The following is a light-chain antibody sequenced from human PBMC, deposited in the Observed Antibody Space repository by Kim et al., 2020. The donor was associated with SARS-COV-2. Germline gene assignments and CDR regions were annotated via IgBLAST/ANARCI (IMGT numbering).Light chain of an antibody. V-gene: IGLV3-21*04. Sequence: PGKTADITCVGNNIGSKSVHWYQQKPGQAPVLVIFYDYSRPSGIPERISGSNSGNTATLTISRVGAGDEADYYCQVWDSTSDHLEVFGGGTKVTVL. J-gene: IGLJ2*01. CDR2: YDY. CDR3: QVWDSTSDHLEV. CDR1: NIGSKS.